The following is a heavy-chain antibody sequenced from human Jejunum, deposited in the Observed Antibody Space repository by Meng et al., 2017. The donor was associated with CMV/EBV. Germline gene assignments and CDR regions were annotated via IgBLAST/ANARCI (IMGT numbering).Heavy chain of an antibody. CDR3: ARCPRDDDSGYWFFDN. J-gene: IGHJ4*02. D-gene: IGHD3-22*01. Sequence: AGLWPPSETPPLTWAIDGGSVNAQHWRWIRQPQQQKLASNKKKKKKKKPNYSPSLKSRVTMSLDTSKNQFSLKLTSVTAADTAMYYCARCPRDDDSGYWFFDNWGQGTLVTVSS. V-gene: IGHV4-34*01. CDR1: GGSVNAQH. CDR2: KKKKKKP.